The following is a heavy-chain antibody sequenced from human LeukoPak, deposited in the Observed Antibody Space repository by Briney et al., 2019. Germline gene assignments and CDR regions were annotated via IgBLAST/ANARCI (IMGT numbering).Heavy chain of an antibody. CDR3: ARTPIRYGSGSSPLDY. D-gene: IGHD3-10*01. Sequence: GGSLRLSCAASGFTFSSYGMRWVRQAPGKGLVWVSRINSDGSSTSYADSVKGRFTISRDNAKNTLYLQMNSLRAEDTAVYYCARTPIRYGSGSSPLDYWGQGTLVTVSS. V-gene: IGHV3-74*01. CDR2: INSDGSST. CDR1: GFTFSSYG. J-gene: IGHJ4*02.